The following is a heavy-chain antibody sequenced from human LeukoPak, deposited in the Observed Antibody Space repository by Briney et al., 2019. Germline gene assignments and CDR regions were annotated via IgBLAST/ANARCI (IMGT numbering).Heavy chain of an antibody. CDR3: VRDLRTDYDFDS. V-gene: IGHV3-20*04. J-gene: IGHJ4*02. Sequence: GGSLRLSCAASGFIFDDYVMTWVRQGPGKGLEWVSGINWDGYSTGYADSVRGRFTISRDNAKSTLYLQMNSLRPEDTALYYCVRDLRTDYDFDSWGQGTLVTVSS. CDR1: GFIFDDYV. D-gene: IGHD3-22*01. CDR2: INWDGYST.